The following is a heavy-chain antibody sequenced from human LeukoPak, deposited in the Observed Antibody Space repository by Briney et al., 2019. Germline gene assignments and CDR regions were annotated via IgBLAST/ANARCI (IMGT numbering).Heavy chain of an antibody. V-gene: IGHV1-24*01. D-gene: IGHD2-15*01. Sequence: ASVKVSCKVSGNTLTDLSIHWVRQAPGKGLDWMGGFDPEDAEIIYAEKFQDRVTMTEDPSTDTAYLELSSLRSEDTAVYYCAAEGQWSLVHYFNSWGQGTLVTDSS. CDR3: AAEGQWSLVHYFNS. CDR1: GNTLTDLS. CDR2: FDPEDAEI. J-gene: IGHJ4*02.